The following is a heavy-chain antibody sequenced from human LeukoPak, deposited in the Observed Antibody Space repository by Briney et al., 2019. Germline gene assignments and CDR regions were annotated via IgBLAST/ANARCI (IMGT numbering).Heavy chain of an antibody. CDR3: ARGLMVRGVLFDY. Sequence: GGSLRLSCAASGFTFSSYWMSWVRQAPGKGLEWVANIKQDGSEKYYVDSVKGRFTISRDNAKNSLYLQMNSLRAEDAAVYYCARGLMVRGVLFDYWGQGTLVTVSS. J-gene: IGHJ4*02. CDR1: GFTFSSYW. V-gene: IGHV3-7*01. D-gene: IGHD3-10*01. CDR2: IKQDGSEK.